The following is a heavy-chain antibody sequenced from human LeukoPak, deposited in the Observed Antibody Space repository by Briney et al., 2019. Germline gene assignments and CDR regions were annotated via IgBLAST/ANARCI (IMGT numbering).Heavy chain of an antibody. Sequence: PGGSLRLSRAASGFTFSSYAMHWVRQAPGKGLEWVAVISYDGSNKYYADSVKGRFTISRDNSKNTLYLQMNSLRAEDTAVYYCARDLMDIVVGDFDPWGQGTLVTVSS. J-gene: IGHJ5*02. D-gene: IGHD2-2*03. CDR3: ARDLMDIVVGDFDP. CDR1: GFTFSSYA. CDR2: ISYDGSNK. V-gene: IGHV3-30*04.